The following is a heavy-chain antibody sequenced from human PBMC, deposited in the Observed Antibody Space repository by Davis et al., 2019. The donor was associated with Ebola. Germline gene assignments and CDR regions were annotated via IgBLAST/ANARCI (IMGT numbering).Heavy chain of an antibody. CDR3: ARSYCAAPFDY. D-gene: IGHD2-21*01. J-gene: IGHJ4*02. CDR1: FSSFSGYY. Sequence: MPSETLSLPFAVLFSSFSGYYWSWIRQPPGKGLEWIGEINHSGSTNSNPSLKRRVTISVDTSKNQFSLKLSSVTAADTDVYYWARSYCAAPFDYWGKGTLVTVPS. CDR2: INHSGST. V-gene: IGHV4-34*01.